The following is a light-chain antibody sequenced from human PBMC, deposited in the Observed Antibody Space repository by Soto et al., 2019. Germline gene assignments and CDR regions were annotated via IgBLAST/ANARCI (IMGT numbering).Light chain of an antibody. CDR3: QQRSNWPPLIT. Sequence: ENVLTQSPATLSLSPGERATLYCRASESVSSYLAWYQQKPGQAPRLLIYDASNRATGIPARFSGSGSGTDFTLTISSLEPEDFAVYYCQQRSNWPPLITFGQGTRLEIK. CDR2: DAS. CDR1: ESVSSY. V-gene: IGKV3-11*01. J-gene: IGKJ5*01.